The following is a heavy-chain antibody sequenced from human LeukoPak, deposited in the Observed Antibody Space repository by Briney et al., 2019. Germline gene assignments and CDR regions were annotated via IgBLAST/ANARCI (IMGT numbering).Heavy chain of an antibody. D-gene: IGHD3-10*01. CDR2: ISGSGGST. Sequence: GGSLRLSCAASGFTFSSYAMSWVRQAPGKGLEWVSAISGSGGSTYYADSVKGRFTISRDNSKNTLYLQMNSLRAEDTAVYYCARGPMVRGINWFDPWGQGTLVTVSS. V-gene: IGHV3-23*01. CDR3: ARGPMVRGINWFDP. J-gene: IGHJ5*02. CDR1: GFTFSSYA.